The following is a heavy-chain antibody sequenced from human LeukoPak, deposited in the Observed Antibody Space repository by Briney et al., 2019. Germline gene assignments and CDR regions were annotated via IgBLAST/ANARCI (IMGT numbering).Heavy chain of an antibody. V-gene: IGHV3-23*01. CDR1: GFIFNNYG. CDR2: ISNDGGGT. CDR3: AKGSSGYFFDL. J-gene: IGHJ4*02. Sequence: GGSLRLSCAASGFIFNNYGLVWVRQAPGRGLEWVSAISNDGGGTTYADFVKGRFSVSRDNSKNTLFLQMNSLRAEDTALYYCAKGSSGYFFDLWGQGTLVTVSS. D-gene: IGHD3-22*01.